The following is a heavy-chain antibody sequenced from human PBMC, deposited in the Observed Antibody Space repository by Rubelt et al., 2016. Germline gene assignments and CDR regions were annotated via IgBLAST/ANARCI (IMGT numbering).Heavy chain of an antibody. Sequence: QVQLQESGPGLVKPSETLSLTCSVSGSSISGYYWSWIRQPPGKGLEWIGYIYSSGSTNYNPSLKSRVSISVDTSKNQFSLKLTSVTAADTAVYYCARRIAVAGGWFDPWGQGTLVTVSS. J-gene: IGHJ5*02. CDR1: GSSISGYY. CDR3: ARRIAVAGGWFDP. D-gene: IGHD6-13*01. V-gene: IGHV4-4*08. CDR2: IYSSGST.